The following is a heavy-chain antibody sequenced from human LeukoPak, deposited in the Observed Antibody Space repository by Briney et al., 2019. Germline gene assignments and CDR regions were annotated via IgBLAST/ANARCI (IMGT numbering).Heavy chain of an antibody. J-gene: IGHJ4*02. CDR2: ISWDGGST. D-gene: IGHD3-10*01. V-gene: IGHV3-43D*03. CDR3: AKSPAGREYYFDY. Sequence: PGGSLRLSCAASGFTFDDYAMHWVRQAPGKGLEWVSLISWDGGSTYYADSVKGRFTISRDNSKNSLYLQMNSLRAEDTALYYCAKSPAGREYYFDYWGQGTPVTVSS. CDR1: GFTFDDYA.